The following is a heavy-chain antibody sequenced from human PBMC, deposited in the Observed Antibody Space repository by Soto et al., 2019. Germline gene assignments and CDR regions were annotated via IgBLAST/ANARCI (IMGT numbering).Heavy chain of an antibody. J-gene: IGHJ6*02. CDR2: IKSKTDGGTT. V-gene: IGHV3-15*01. Sequence: VESLRLACAASGFTFRNAWMSWVRQAPGKGLEWVGRIKSKTDGGTTDYAAPVKGRFTISRDDSQTTLYLQMNSLKTEDTAVYYCTTDPRLRSYYYGMDVWGQGT. CDR1: GFTFRNAW. CDR3: TTDPRLRSYYYGMDV. D-gene: IGHD4-17*01.